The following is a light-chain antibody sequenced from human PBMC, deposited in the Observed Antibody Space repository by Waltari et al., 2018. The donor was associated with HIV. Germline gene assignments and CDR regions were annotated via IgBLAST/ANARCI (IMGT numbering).Light chain of an antibody. Sequence: IVMTQTPLSLPVTPGEPASISCAPIQSLLDGYDGNPYLDWFLQKPGQSPPLLIYSLSYRASGVPDRFSGSGSGTNFTLKISRVEAVDSATYYCMQRIEFPITFGQGTRLEIK. V-gene: IGKV2-40*01. J-gene: IGKJ5*01. CDR2: SLS. CDR3: MQRIEFPIT. CDR1: QSLLDGYDGNPY.